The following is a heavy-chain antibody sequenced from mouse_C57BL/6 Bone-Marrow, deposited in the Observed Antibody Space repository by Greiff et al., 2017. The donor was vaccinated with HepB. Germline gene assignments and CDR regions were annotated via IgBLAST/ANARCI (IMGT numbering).Heavy chain of an antibody. D-gene: IGHD3-2*02. CDR2: IYPRSGNT. J-gene: IGHJ3*01. V-gene: IGHV1-81*01. CDR3: ASPRDSSAY. CDR1: GYTFTSYG. Sequence: VQLQQSGAELARPGASVKLSCKASGYTFTSYGISWVKQRTGQGLEWIGEIYPRSGNTYYNEKFKGKATLTADKSSSTAYMELRRLTSEDSAVYFCASPRDSSAYWGQGTLVTVSA.